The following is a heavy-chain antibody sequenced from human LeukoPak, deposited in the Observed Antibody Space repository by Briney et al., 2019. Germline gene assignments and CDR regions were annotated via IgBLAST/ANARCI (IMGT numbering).Heavy chain of an antibody. V-gene: IGHV3-30*04. CDR3: ARGAGSGSYYGTY. J-gene: IGHJ4*02. Sequence: GGSLRLSCAASGFTFSSYAMHWVRQAPGKGLEWVAVISYDGSNKYYADSVKGRFTISRDNSKNTLYLQMNSLRAEDTAVYYCARGAGSGSYYGTYWGQGTLVTVSS. CDR1: GFTFSSYA. D-gene: IGHD1-26*01. CDR2: ISYDGSNK.